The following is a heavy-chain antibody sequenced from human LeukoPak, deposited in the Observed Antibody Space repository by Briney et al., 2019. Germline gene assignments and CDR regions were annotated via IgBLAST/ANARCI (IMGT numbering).Heavy chain of an antibody. CDR1: GGSISSSSYY. CDR3: AREQAAAGTSWFDP. V-gene: IGHV4-39*07. CDR2: IYYSGST. D-gene: IGHD6-13*01. J-gene: IGHJ5*02. Sequence: PSETLSLTCTVSGGSISSSSYYWGWIRQPPGKGLEWIGSIYYSGSTYYNPSLKSRVTISVDTSKNQFSLKLSSVTAADTAVYYCAREQAAAGTSWFDPWGQGTLVTVSS.